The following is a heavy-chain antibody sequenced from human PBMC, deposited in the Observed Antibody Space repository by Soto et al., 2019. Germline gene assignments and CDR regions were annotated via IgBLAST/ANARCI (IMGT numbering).Heavy chain of an antibody. J-gene: IGHJ6*02. D-gene: IGHD3-3*01. CDR3: ARDRALRFPREYYYYGMDV. V-gene: IGHV3-48*03. Sequence: EVQLVESGGGLVQPGGSLRLSCAASGFTFSSYEMNWVRQAPGKGLEWVSYISSSGSTIYYADSVKGRFTISRDNAKNSLYLQMNSLRAEDTAVYYCARDRALRFPREYYYYGMDVWGQGTTVTASS. CDR2: ISSSGSTI. CDR1: GFTFSSYE.